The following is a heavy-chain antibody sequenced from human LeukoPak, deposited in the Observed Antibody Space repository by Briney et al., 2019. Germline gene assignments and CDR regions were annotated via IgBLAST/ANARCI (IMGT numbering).Heavy chain of an antibody. CDR1: GYTFTSYY. CDR2: INPSGGST. J-gene: IGHJ4*02. D-gene: IGHD2-15*01. Sequence: ASVKVSCKASGYTFTSYYMHWVRQAPGQGLEWMGIINPSGGSTSYAQKIQGRVTMTRDTSSSTVYMELSSLRSEDTAVYYCAREKSLDCSGGSCETALFDYWGQGTLVTVSS. CDR3: AREKSLDCSGGSCETALFDY. V-gene: IGHV1-46*01.